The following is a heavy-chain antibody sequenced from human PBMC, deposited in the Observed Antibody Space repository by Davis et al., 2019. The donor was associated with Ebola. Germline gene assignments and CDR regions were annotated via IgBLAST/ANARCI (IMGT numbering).Heavy chain of an antibody. CDR1: GHTFTSYD. CDR2: MNPNSGNT. CDR3: ARGLRYYGSGSYYFDY. V-gene: IGHV1-8*01. J-gene: IGHJ4*02. D-gene: IGHD3-10*01. Sequence: AASVKVSCKASGHTFTSYDINWVRQATGQGLEWMGWMNPNSGNTGYAQKFQGRVTMTRNTSISTAYMELSSLRSEDTAVYYCARGLRYYGSGSYYFDYWGQGTLVTVSS.